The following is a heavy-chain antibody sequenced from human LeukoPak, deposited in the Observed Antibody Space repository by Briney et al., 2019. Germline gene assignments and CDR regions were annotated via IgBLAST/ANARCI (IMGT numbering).Heavy chain of an antibody. CDR2: IWYDGSRQ. CDR1: GFTFSSYG. J-gene: IGHJ4*02. V-gene: IGHV3-33*08. D-gene: IGHD2-21*01. Sequence: GGSLRLSCAASGFTFSSYGMHWVRQAPGKGLEWVSLIWYDGSRQYYADSVKGRFSISKDDSRNTLYLQMNSLRAEDTALYYCARDRAMVVGSSWYYDSWGQGTLVTVSS. CDR3: ARDRAMVVGSSWYYDS.